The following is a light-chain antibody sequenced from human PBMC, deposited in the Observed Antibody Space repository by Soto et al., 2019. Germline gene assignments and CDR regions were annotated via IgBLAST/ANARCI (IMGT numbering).Light chain of an antibody. Sequence: SALTQPPSASGTPGQRVTISGSGSSSNIGSNFVNWYQQLPGTAPKVVIYDNHQRPSGVPDRFSGSKSGTSASLGISGLQPEDEADYYCASWDNSLNGLVFGGGTKVTVL. CDR2: DNH. J-gene: IGLJ3*02. CDR1: SSNIGSNF. CDR3: ASWDNSLNGLV. V-gene: IGLV1-44*01.